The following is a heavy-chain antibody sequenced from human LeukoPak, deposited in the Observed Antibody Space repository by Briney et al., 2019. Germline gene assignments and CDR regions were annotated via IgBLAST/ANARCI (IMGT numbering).Heavy chain of an antibody. J-gene: IGHJ6*03. CDR2: ISAYNGNT. Sequence: ASVKVSCKASGYTFTSYGISWVRQAPGQGLEWMGWISAYNGNTNYAQKLQGRVTMTTDTSTSTAYMELRSLRSDDTAVYYCARVSAAFWSGYYLYAIYYYYYYTDVWGKGTTVTVSS. CDR3: ARVSAAFWSGYYLYAIYYYYYYTDV. D-gene: IGHD3-3*01. CDR1: GYTFTSYG. V-gene: IGHV1-18*01.